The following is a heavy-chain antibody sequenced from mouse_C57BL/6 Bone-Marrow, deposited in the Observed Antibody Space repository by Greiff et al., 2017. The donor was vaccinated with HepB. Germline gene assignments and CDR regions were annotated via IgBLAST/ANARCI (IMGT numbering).Heavy chain of an antibody. CDR3: AKKPYSNYWYFDV. V-gene: IGHV2-5*01. CDR1: GFSLTSYG. CDR2: IWRGGST. Sequence: VKLQESGPGLVQPSQSLSITCTVSGFSLTSYGVHWVRQSPGKGLEWLGVIWRGGSTDYNAAFMSRLSITKDNSKSQVFFKMNSLQADDTAIYYCAKKPYSNYWYFDVWGTGTTVTVSS. J-gene: IGHJ1*03. D-gene: IGHD2-5*01.